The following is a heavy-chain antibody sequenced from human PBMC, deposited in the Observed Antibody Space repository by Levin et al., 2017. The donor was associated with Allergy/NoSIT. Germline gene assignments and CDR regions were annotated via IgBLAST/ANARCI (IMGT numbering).Heavy chain of an antibody. CDR1: GFTFSDYY. D-gene: IGHD2-15*01. CDR3: ASRVYCSGGSCYLPDAFDI. V-gene: IGHV3-11*03. CDR2: ISSSSSYT. Sequence: GGSLRLSCAASGFTFSDYYMSWIRQAPGKGLEWVSYISSSSSYTNYADSVKGRFTISRDNAKNSLYLQMNSLRAEDTAVYYCASRVYCSGGSCYLPDAFDIWGQGTLVTVSS. J-gene: IGHJ3*02.